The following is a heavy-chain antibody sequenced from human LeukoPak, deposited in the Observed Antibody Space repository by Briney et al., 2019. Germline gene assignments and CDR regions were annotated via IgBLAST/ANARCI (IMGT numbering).Heavy chain of an antibody. CDR1: GGSISSYY. D-gene: IGHD6-13*01. CDR2: IYYSGST. J-gene: IGHJ4*02. Sequence: SETESLSCTVSGGSISSYYWSWIRQPPGKGLEWIGYIYYSGSTNYNPSLKSRVTISVDTSKNQFSLKLSSVTAADTAVYYCARHSSSSTSDFDYWGQGTLVTVSS. V-gene: IGHV4-59*08. CDR3: ARHSSSSTSDFDY.